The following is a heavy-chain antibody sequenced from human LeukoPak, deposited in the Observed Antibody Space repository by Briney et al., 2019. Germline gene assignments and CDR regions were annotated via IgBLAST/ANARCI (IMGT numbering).Heavy chain of an antibody. J-gene: IGHJ3*02. Sequence: GGSLRLSCAASGFTFSSYSMNWVRQAPGKGLEYVSAISSNGGSTYYADSVKGRFTISRDNSKNTLYLQMSSLRAEDTAVYYCVKVPYYYDSSGYPRRDAFDIWGQGTMVTVSS. CDR1: GFTFSSYS. CDR2: ISSNGGST. CDR3: VKVPYYYDSSGYPRRDAFDI. V-gene: IGHV3-64D*09. D-gene: IGHD3-22*01.